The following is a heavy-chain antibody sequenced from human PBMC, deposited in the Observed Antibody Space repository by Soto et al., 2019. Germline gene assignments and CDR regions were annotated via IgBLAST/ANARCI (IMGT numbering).Heavy chain of an antibody. CDR3: AIGSGATTGGYFQH. J-gene: IGHJ1*01. V-gene: IGHV4-34*01. CDR2: INHSGST. CDR1: GGSFSGYY. D-gene: IGHD4-17*01. Sequence: QVQLQQWGAGLLKPSETLSLTCAVYGGSFSGYYWSWIRQPPGKGLEWIGEINHSGSTNYNPSLKSRVTISVDTSKNQCSLKLSSVTAAGTAVYYCAIGSGATTGGYFQHWGQGTLVTVSS.